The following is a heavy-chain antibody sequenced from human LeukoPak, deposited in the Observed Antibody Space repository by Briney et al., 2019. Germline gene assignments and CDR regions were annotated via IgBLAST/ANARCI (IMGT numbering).Heavy chain of an antibody. V-gene: IGHV1-18*01. D-gene: IGHD3-3*01. CDR3: ARDYLRSRWSGSGPYYYYMDV. J-gene: IGHJ6*03. CDR2: ISAYNGNT. Sequence: ASVKVSCKASGGTFSSYAISWVRQAPGQGLEWMGWISAYNGNTNYAQKLQGRVTMTTDTSTSTAYMELRSLRSDDTAVYYCARDYLRSRWSGSGPYYYYMDVWGKGTTVTVSS. CDR1: GGTFSSYA.